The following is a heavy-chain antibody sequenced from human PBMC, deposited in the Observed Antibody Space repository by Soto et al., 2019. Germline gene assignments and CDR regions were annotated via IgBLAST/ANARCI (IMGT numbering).Heavy chain of an antibody. V-gene: IGHV4-39*01. Sequence: SETLSLTCTVSGGSISSSSYYWGWIRQPPGKGLEWIGSIYYSGSTYYNPSLKSRVTISVDTSKNQFSLKLSSVTAADTAVYYCARSTYYYDSSGYFKVVYFDYWGQGTLVTV. J-gene: IGHJ4*02. CDR3: ARSTYYYDSSGYFKVVYFDY. D-gene: IGHD3-22*01. CDR1: GGSISSSSYY. CDR2: IYYSGST.